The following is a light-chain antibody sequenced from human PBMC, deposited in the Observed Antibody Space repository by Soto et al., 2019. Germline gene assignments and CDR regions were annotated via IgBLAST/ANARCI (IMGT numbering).Light chain of an antibody. CDR2: EGN. J-gene: IGLJ1*01. V-gene: IGLV2-23*01. CDR3: CSYVGARTYV. Sequence: ALTQPASVSGSPGQSITISCTGSVSDVGNFGPVSWYQQHPGQVPKLIIYEGNRRPSGVSSRFPGSKSGNTASLTISGLQAEDEADYYCCSYVGARTYVFGTGTKVTVL. CDR1: VSDVGNFGP.